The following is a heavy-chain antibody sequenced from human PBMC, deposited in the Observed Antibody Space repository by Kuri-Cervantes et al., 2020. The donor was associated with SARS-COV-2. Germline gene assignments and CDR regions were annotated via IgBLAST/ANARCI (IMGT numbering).Heavy chain of an antibody. CDR1: GYTFTSYD. D-gene: IGHD2-2*02. CDR3: AREGYCSSTSCYTGYFDY. CDR2: MNPNSGNT. V-gene: IGHV1-8*01. Sequence: GGSLRLSCKASGYTFTSYDINWVRQATGQGLEWMGWMNPNSGNTGYAQKLQGRVTMTTDTSTSTAYMELRSLRSDDTAVYYGAREGYCSSTSCYTGYFDYWGQGTLVTVSS. J-gene: IGHJ4*02.